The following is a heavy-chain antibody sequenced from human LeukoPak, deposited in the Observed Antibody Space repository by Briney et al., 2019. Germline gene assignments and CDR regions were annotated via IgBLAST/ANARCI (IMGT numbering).Heavy chain of an antibody. J-gene: IGHJ4*02. CDR2: IIPILGIA. CDR1: GGTFSSYA. Sequence: GSSVKVSCKASGGTFSSYAISWVRQAPGQGLEWMGRIIPILGIANYAQKFQGRVTMTTDTSTSTAYMELRSLRSDDTAVYYCARDSDYYYDSSGPLEWGQGTLVTVSS. CDR3: ARDSDYYYDSSGPLE. V-gene: IGHV1-69*04. D-gene: IGHD3-22*01.